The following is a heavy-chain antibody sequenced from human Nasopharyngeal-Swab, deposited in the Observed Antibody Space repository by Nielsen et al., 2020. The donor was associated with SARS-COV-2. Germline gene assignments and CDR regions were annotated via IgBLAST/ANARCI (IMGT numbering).Heavy chain of an antibody. CDR2: MNPNSGNT. CDR1: GYTFTSYD. D-gene: IGHD3-9*01. V-gene: IGHV1-8*01. J-gene: IGHJ5*02. Sequence: ASVKVSCKASGYTFTSYDINWVRQATGQGLEWMGWMNPNSGNTGYAQKFQGRVTMTRNTSISTAYMELSSLRSEDTAVYYCARDGPYYDILTGYSNYWFDPWGQGTLVTVSS. CDR3: ARDGPYYDILTGYSNYWFDP.